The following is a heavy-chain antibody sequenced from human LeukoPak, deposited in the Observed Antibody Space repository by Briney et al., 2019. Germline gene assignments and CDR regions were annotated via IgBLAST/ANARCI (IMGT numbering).Heavy chain of an antibody. CDR1: GYIFTNYW. CDR2: IYTGDSDT. V-gene: IGHV5-51*01. J-gene: IGHJ4*02. CDR3: ARRGDGYDSLI. Sequence: GESLKISCKASGYIFTNYWIGWVRQMPGKGLEWMGIIYTGDSDTKYSPSFQGQVTISADKSITTAYLKWSSLQASDSAMYYCARRGDGYDSLIWGQGTLVTVSS. D-gene: IGHD5-12*01.